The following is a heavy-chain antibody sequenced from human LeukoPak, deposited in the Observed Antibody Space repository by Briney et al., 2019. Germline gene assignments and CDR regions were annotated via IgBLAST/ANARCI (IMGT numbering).Heavy chain of an antibody. J-gene: IGHJ3*02. CDR1: GCSITSYY. D-gene: IGHD6-19*01. Sequence: SETLSLTCTVSGCSITSYYWSWIRQPPGKGLEWIGYIYYSGSTNYSPSLKSRVTISVDTSKNQFSLKLSSVTAADTAVYYCAREIAVAGTAFDIWGQGTMVTVSS. CDR2: IYYSGST. V-gene: IGHV4-59*01. CDR3: AREIAVAGTAFDI.